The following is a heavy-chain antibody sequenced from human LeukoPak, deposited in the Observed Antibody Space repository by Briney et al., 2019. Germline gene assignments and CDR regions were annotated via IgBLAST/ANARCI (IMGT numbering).Heavy chain of an antibody. D-gene: IGHD1-26*01. V-gene: IGHV1-3*01. CDR3: ARDSRGELGAPRMD. CDR1: GYTFTSYA. CDR2: INAGNGNT. Sequence: GASVKVSCKASGYTFTSYAMHWVRQAPGQRLEWMGWINAGNGNTKYSQKFQGRVTITRDTSASTAYMELRSLRSDDTAVYYCARDSRGELGAPRMDWGQGTLVTVSS. J-gene: IGHJ4*02.